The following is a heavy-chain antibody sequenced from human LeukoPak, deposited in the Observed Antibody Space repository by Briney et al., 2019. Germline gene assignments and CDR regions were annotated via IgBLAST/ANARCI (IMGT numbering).Heavy chain of an antibody. Sequence: ASVKVSCKASGYTFTSYDINWVRQAPGQGLEWMGWINPNSGGTNYAQKFQGRVTMTRDTSISTAYMELSRLRSDDTAVYYCALGDSSGYWVYWGQGTLVTVSS. D-gene: IGHD3-22*01. CDR2: INPNSGGT. V-gene: IGHV1-2*02. CDR3: ALGDSSGYWVY. CDR1: GYTFTSYD. J-gene: IGHJ4*02.